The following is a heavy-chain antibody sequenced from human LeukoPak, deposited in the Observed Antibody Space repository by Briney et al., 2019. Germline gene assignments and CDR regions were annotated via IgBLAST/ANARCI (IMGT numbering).Heavy chain of an antibody. CDR2: ISGGGENT. CDR3: ASCGGSSDYYFDY. D-gene: IGHD2-15*01. J-gene: IGHJ4*02. V-gene: IGHV3-23*01. CDR1: GFTFSSYA. Sequence: GGSLRLSCAASGFTFSSYAMSWVRQAPGKGPEWVSGISGGGENTYYADSVKGRFAISRDNSKNTVYLQMNGLRAEDTAVYYCASCGGSSDYYFDYWGQGTLVT.